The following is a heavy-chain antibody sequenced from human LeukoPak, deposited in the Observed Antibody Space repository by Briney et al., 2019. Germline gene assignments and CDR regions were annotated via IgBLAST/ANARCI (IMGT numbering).Heavy chain of an antibody. V-gene: IGHV4-59*08. D-gene: IGHD3-3*01. CDR1: GGSISSYY. Sequence: SETLSLTCTVSGGSISSYYWSWIRQPPGKGLEWIGYIYYSGSTNYNPSLKSRVTISVDTSKNQFSLKLSSVTAADTAVYYCARVFWIPTRKESYYYYYMDVWGKGTTVTVSS. CDR2: IYYSGST. J-gene: IGHJ6*03. CDR3: ARVFWIPTRKESYYYYYMDV.